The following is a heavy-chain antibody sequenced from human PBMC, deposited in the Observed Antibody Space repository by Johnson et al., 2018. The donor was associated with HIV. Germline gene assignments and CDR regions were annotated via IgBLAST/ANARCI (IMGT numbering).Heavy chain of an antibody. D-gene: IGHD1-26*01. CDR2: IDSEGSGT. J-gene: IGHJ3*01. CDR1: GSSFSTYW. Sequence: VQLVESGGRLVQPGGSLRFSCAASGSSFSTYWLHWVLQVPGKGRVWVSRIDSEGSGTTYADSVKGRFTISRDNAKNTVYLQMISLRAEDMAVYYCARSRWADDAFDGWGQGTMVTVS. CDR3: ARSRWADDAFDG. V-gene: IGHV3-74*03.